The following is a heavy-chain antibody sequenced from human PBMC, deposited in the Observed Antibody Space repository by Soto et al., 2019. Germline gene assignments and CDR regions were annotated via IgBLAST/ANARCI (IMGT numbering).Heavy chain of an antibody. CDR3: ARAGESAYLAYTQGSSWFNYFDY. Sequence: QVQLVESGGGVVQPGRSLRLSCAASGFTFSSYGMHWVRQAPGKGLEWVAVIWYDGSNKYYADSVKGRFTISRDNSKNTLYLQMNSLRAEDTAVYYWARAGESAYLAYTQGSSWFNYFDYWGQGTLVTVSS. CDR2: IWYDGSNK. J-gene: IGHJ4*02. D-gene: IGHD6-13*01. CDR1: GFTFSSYG. V-gene: IGHV3-33*01.